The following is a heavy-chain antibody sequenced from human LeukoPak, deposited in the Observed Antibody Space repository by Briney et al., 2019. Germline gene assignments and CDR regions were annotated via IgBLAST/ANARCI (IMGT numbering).Heavy chain of an antibody. CDR1: GFTFSSYA. CDR3: AKSGEYSYGNEPHFDY. D-gene: IGHD5-18*01. V-gene: IGHV3-23*01. J-gene: IGHJ4*02. CDR2: ISGSGGST. Sequence: PGGSLRLSCAASGFTFSSYAMSWVRQAPGKGLEWVSAISGSGGSTYYADSVKGRFTISRGNSKNTLYLQMNSLRAEDTAVYYCAKSGEYSYGNEPHFDYWGQGTPVTVSS.